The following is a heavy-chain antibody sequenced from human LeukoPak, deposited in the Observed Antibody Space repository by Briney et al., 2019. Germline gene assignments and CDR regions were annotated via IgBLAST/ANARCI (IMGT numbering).Heavy chain of an antibody. CDR2: ISGTGYNT. J-gene: IGHJ4*02. CDR3: AKHVSGSLFYFDY. D-gene: IGHD3-10*01. CDR1: GFTFRNCA. Sequence: GSLRLSCAASGFTFRNCAMSWVRQAPGKGLEWVSGISGTGYNTYYADSVKGRFTISRDNSKSTLYLQMNSLGAEDTAVYYCAKHVSGSLFYFDYWGQRTLVTVSS. V-gene: IGHV3-23*01.